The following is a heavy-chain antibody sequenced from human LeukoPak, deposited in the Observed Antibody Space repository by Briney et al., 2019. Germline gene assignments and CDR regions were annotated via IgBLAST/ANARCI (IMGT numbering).Heavy chain of an antibody. D-gene: IGHD3-22*01. CDR2: ISSSSSYI. V-gene: IGHV3-21*01. CDR3: ARDREYYDSSGSDAFDI. J-gene: IGHJ3*02. CDR1: GFTFSSYV. Sequence: GGSLRLPCAASGFTFSSYVMSWVRQAPGKGLEWVSSISSSSSYIYYADSVKGRFTISRDNAKNSLYLQMNSLRAEDTAVYYCARDREYYDSSGSDAFDIWGQGTMVTVSS.